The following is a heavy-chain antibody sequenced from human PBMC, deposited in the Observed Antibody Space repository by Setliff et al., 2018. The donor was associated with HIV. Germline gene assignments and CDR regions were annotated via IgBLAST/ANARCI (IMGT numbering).Heavy chain of an antibody. Sequence: VASVKVSCKASGGTSSTHAMNWVRQAPGQGLEWMGQIISILEITDYAQKFQGRLTITADEPTNTIYMELSGLRSEDTAVYYCAGPRGDEAFDIWG. V-gene: IGHV1-69*10. J-gene: IGHJ3*02. CDR1: GGTSSTHA. CDR2: IISILEIT. D-gene: IGHD3-10*01. CDR3: AGPRGDEAFDI.